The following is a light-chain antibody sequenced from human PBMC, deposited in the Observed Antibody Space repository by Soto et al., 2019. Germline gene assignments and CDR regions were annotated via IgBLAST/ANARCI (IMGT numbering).Light chain of an antibody. CDR1: LSVRNF. Sequence: EIVLTQSPATLSLSPGETATLSCRASLSVRNFLAWYQQKPGQAPRLLIYDASNRATGIPARFSGSGSGTDFTLTISSLEPEDFAFYYCQQRRNWLTFGGGTKLEIK. J-gene: IGKJ4*01. V-gene: IGKV3-11*01. CDR3: QQRRNWLT. CDR2: DAS.